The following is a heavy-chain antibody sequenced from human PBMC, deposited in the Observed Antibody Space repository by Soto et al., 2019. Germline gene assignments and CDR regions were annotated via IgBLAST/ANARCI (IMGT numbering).Heavy chain of an antibody. D-gene: IGHD2-21*02. J-gene: IGHJ4*02. V-gene: IGHV3-23*04. CDR3: ARGGGGDHGY. CDR1: GFIFTTSD. Sequence: QLVESEGGLVQPGGSLRLSCEASGFIFTTSDMSWVRQAPGKGLEWVSSITTTGDTTHYADSVRGRFTISRDNARNTGYLQMNGRGVDDPAVYYGARGGGGDHGYWGQGTLVAVSS. CDR2: ITTTGDTT.